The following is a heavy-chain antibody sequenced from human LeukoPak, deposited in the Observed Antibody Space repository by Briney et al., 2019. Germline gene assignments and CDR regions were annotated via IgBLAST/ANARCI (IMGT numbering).Heavy chain of an antibody. Sequence: KPSETLSLTCAVSGYSISSGYYWGWIRQPPGKGLEWIGSIYHSGSTYYNPSLKSRVTISVDTSKNQFSLKLSSVTAADTAVYYCARDVVGGPKDEGWFDPWGQGTLVIVSS. CDR2: IYHSGST. J-gene: IGHJ5*02. CDR3: ARDVVGGPKDEGWFDP. CDR1: GYSISSGYY. V-gene: IGHV4-38-2*02. D-gene: IGHD2-15*01.